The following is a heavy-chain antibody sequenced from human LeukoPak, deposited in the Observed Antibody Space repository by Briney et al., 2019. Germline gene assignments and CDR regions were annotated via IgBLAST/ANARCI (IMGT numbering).Heavy chain of an antibody. Sequence: SETLSLTCTVSGGSISSGGYYWSWIRQPPGKGLEWIGYIYHSGSTYYNPSLKSRVTISVDRSKNQFSLKLSSVTAADTAVYYCARAPRYSSSTIWGQGTLVTVSS. V-gene: IGHV4-30-2*01. CDR3: ARAPRYSSSTI. D-gene: IGHD6-19*01. CDR1: GGSISSGGYY. J-gene: IGHJ4*02. CDR2: IYHSGST.